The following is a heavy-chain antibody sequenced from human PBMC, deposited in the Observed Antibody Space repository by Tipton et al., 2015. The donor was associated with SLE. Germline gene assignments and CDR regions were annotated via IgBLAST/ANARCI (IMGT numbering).Heavy chain of an antibody. CDR2: IDHSGST. J-gene: IGHJ4*02. Sequence: TLSLTCAVSGASISSGGYFWSWIRQPPGKGLEWMGYIDHSGSTFYNPSLKSRVTISVDVSNNQFSLKLNSVTAADTAVYYCTRAHIMTRSESAFWVQATLVTVPS. CDR3: TRAHIMTRSESAF. D-gene: IGHD3-16*01. CDR1: GASISSGGYF. V-gene: IGHV4-30-2*01.